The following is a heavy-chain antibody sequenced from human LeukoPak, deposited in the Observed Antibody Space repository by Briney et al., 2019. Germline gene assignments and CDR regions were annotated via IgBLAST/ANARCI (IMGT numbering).Heavy chain of an antibody. D-gene: IGHD6-25*01. J-gene: IGHJ4*02. Sequence: ASVKVSCKASGYTFTTYYMHWMRQAPGQGPEWMGIINPRGGSTDYSQKFQGRITMTSDTSTSTVYMELSSLRSDDTAVYFCAGVGSAAATADYWGQGTLVTVSS. V-gene: IGHV1-46*01. CDR1: GYTFTTYY. CDR2: INPRGGST. CDR3: AGVGSAAATADY.